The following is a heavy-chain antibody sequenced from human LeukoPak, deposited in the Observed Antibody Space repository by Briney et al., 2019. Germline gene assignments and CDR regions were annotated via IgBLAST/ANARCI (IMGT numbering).Heavy chain of an antibody. CDR1: GFSVTSNY. CDR3: TRDPPAVLLGTYG. CDR2: IYSDGST. J-gene: IGHJ4*02. V-gene: IGHV3-66*01. D-gene: IGHD2/OR15-2a*01. Sequence: SGGSLRLSCTASGFSVTSNYMNWVRQAPGKGLEWVSLIYSDGSTYHADSVKGRLTISRDKSNNMVYLQMNNLRVEDTAMYYCTRDPPAVLLGTYGWGQGALVTVSS.